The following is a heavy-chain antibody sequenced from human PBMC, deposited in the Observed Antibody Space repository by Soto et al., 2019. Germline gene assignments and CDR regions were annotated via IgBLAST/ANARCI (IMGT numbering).Heavy chain of an antibody. CDR2: ISGSGGSI. CDR3: AKGQKEQRPRSLWNESKYYYYYMDV. CDR1: GFTFSDYA. V-gene: IGHV3-23*01. Sequence: GGSLRLSCAASGFTFSDYAMSWVRQAPGKGLEWVLTISGSGGSIYYADSVKGRFTISRDNSKNTLYLQMNSLRAEDTAVYHCAKGQKEQRPRSLWNESKYYYYYMDVWGKGTTVTVSS. D-gene: IGHD2-21*01. J-gene: IGHJ6*03.